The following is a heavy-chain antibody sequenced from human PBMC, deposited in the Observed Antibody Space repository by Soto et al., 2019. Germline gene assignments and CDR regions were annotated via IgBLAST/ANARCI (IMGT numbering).Heavy chain of an antibody. J-gene: IGHJ4*02. CDR3: AKAPPLGSRWYSDSPFDY. V-gene: IGHV3-23*01. CDR1: GFTFSSYA. Sequence: EVQLLESGGGLVQPGGSLRLSCAASGFTFSSYAMSWVRQAPGKGLEWVSAISGSGGSTYYADSVKGRFRISRDNSKNTLYLQMNSLGAEDTAVYYCAKAPPLGSRWYSDSPFDYRGPGTLVTVSS. CDR2: ISGSGGST. D-gene: IGHD6-13*01.